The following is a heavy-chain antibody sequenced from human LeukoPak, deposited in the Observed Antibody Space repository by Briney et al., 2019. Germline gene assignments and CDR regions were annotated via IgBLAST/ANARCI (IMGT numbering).Heavy chain of an antibody. D-gene: IGHD6-19*01. CDR2: IYYSGST. CDR3: AMTQDSSGWYRLDY. CDR1: GGSISSSSYY. J-gene: IGHJ4*02. V-gene: IGHV4-61*05. Sequence: SETLSLTCTVSGGSISSSSYYWGWIRQPPGKGLEWIGYIYYSGSTNYNPSLKSRVTISVDTSKNQFSLKLSSVTAADTAVYYCAMTQDSSGWYRLDYWGQGTLVTVSS.